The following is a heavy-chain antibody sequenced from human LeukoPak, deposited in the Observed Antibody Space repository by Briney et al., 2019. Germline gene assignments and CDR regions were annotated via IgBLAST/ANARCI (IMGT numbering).Heavy chain of an antibody. CDR3: ARRDCTTGACRFDD. J-gene: IGHJ4*02. D-gene: IGHD2-8*01. V-gene: IGHV1-8*01. Sequence: ASVKVSCKASGHTFTNDEIHWVRQATGQGLEWMGWMNPSSGNTGYAQKFQGRLTMTRNTSISTAYMYLSSLRSDDTAVYYCARRDCTTGACRFDDWGQGTRVSVSP. CDR2: MNPSSGNT. CDR1: GHTFTNDE.